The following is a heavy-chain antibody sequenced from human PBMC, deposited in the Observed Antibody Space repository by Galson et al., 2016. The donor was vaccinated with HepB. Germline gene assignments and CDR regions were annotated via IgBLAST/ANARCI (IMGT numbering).Heavy chain of an antibody. V-gene: IGHV3-53*01. CDR1: GFTINNNY. D-gene: IGHD2-15*01. CDR2: IYSGGRT. Sequence: SLRLSCAVSGFTINNNYMSWVRQAPGKGLEWVSLIYSGGRTDYADSVKGRFTISRDNSKNTLYLQMNSLRAEDTAVYSCAAGNYVVVDWGQGTLVTVSS. CDR3: AAGNYVVVD. J-gene: IGHJ4*02.